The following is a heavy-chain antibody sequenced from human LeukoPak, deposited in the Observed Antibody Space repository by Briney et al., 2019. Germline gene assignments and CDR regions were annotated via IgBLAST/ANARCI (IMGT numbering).Heavy chain of an antibody. CDR1: GGSISSYY. Sequence: PSETLSLTCTVSGGSISSYYWSWIRQPPGKGLEWIGYIYYSGSTNYNPSLKSRVTISVDTSKNQFSLKLSSVTAADTAVYYCARDLRHGYEFDYWGQGTLVTVSS. CDR2: IYYSGST. CDR3: ARDLRHGYEFDY. D-gene: IGHD5-18*01. J-gene: IGHJ4*02. V-gene: IGHV4-59*01.